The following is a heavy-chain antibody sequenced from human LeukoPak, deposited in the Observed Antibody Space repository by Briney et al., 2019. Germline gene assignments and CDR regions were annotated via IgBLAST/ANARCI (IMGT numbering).Heavy chain of an antibody. Sequence: PSETLSLTCAVSGASISSSNWWSWVRQSPGKGLKWFGEIYHSGSTNYNPSLKSRVSISLDKTKNQISLRLSSVTVADTAMYYCARDNPGGSFGNYDYWGQGTLVTVSS. CDR3: ARDNPGGSFGNYDY. D-gene: IGHD4-11*01. CDR1: GASISSSNW. CDR2: IYHSGST. J-gene: IGHJ4*02. V-gene: IGHV4-4*02.